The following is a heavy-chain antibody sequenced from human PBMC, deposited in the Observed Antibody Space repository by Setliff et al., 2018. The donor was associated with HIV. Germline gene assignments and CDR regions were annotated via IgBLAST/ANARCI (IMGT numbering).Heavy chain of an antibody. D-gene: IGHD2-8*01. CDR2: IYYTGGT. CDR3: ARHKRYCTDGICLSSIDHAFDI. CDR1: RGSIRSSIYY. J-gene: IGHJ3*02. V-gene: IGHV4-39*01. Sequence: SETLSLTCIVSRGSIRSSIYYGGWIRQPPGKGPEWIGTIYYTGGTTYNPSLKSRVTISVDSSKNQLYLEVNSVTAADTAVYYCARHKRYCTDGICLSSIDHAFDIWGQGTMVTVSS.